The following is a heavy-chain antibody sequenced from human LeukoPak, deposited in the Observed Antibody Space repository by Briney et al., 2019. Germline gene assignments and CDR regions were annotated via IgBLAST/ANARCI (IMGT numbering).Heavy chain of an antibody. V-gene: IGHV4-61*02. D-gene: IGHD5-18*01. CDR2: IYTSGST. Sequence: PSQTLSLTCTVSGGSISSGSYYWSWIRQPAGKGLEWIGRIYTSGSTNYNPSLKSRVTISVDTSKNQFSLKLSSVTAADTAVYYCASLGYSYGSVINYWGQGTLVTVSS. J-gene: IGHJ4*02. CDR3: ASLGYSYGSVINY. CDR1: GGSISSGSYY.